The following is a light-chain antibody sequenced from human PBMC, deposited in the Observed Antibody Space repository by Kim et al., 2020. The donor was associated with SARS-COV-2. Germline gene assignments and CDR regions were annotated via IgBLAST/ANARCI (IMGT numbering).Light chain of an antibody. Sequence: EIVLTQSPGTLSLSPGERATLACRASQRVNSSYLAWYQQKPGQAPRLLIYGASSRATGIPDRFSGSGSGTDFTLTISRLEPEDFAVYYWQQYGSSPPITFGQGTRLEIK. CDR1: QRVNSSY. CDR3: QQYGSSPPIT. J-gene: IGKJ5*01. V-gene: IGKV3-20*01. CDR2: GAS.